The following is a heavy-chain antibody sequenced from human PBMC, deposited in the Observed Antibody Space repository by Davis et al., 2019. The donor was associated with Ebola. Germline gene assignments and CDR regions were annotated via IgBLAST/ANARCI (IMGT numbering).Heavy chain of an antibody. J-gene: IGHJ3*02. CDR1: GYTFTSYY. Sequence: ASVKVSCKASGYTFTSYYMHWVRQAPGQGLEWMGWINTNTGHPTYAQGFTGRFVFSLDTSVSTAYLQNWSLKAEDTALYYWATRDHAFDIGGQGKMVTVSS. V-gene: IGHV7-4-1*01. CDR3: ATRDHAFDI. CDR2: INTNTGHP.